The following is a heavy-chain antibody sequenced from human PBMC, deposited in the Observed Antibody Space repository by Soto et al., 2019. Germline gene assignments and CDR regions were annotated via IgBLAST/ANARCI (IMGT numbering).Heavy chain of an antibody. J-gene: IGHJ2*01. CDR1: GNSVSSNNAA. Sequence: PSQTLSLSCGISGNSVSSNNAAWNWIRQSPSRGLEWLGRTYYRSKWYNDYAVSVKSRITINPDTSKNQFSLQLNSVTPEDTAVYYCASHKRGHWYFDLWGRGTLVTVS. V-gene: IGHV6-1*01. D-gene: IGHD6-25*01. CDR3: ASHKRGHWYFDL. CDR2: TYYRSKWYN.